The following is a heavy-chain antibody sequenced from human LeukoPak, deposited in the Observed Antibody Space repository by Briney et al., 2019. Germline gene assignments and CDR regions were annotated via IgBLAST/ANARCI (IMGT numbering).Heavy chain of an antibody. CDR1: GYTFTSYG. Sequence: ASVKVSCKASGYTFTSYGISWVRQAPGQGLEWMGWISAYNGNTNYAQKLQGRVTMTTDTSTSTAYMELSSLRSEDTAVYYCAADTYYDFWSGPIWAFDIWGQGTMVTVSS. CDR2: ISAYNGNT. V-gene: IGHV1-18*01. J-gene: IGHJ3*02. D-gene: IGHD3-3*01. CDR3: AADTYYDFWSGPIWAFDI.